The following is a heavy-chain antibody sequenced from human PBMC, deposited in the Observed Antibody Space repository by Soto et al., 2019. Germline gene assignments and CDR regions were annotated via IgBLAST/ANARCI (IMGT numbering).Heavy chain of an antibody. CDR1: GFTFSSYA. V-gene: IGHV3-30-3*01. D-gene: IGHD6-13*01. Sequence: QVQLVESGGGVVQPGRSLRLSCAASGFTFSSYALHWVRQAPGKGLEWVAVIPYDGSKKYYADSVKGRFTISRDNSKNTLYLQINSLRAEDRAVYYCAIPHQSYSSSWYGFRTPGNGMDVWVQGTTVTVSS. CDR2: IPYDGSKK. CDR3: AIPHQSYSSSWYGFRTPGNGMDV. J-gene: IGHJ6*02.